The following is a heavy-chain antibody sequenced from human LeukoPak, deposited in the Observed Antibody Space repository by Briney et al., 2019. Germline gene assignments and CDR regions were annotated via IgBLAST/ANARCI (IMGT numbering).Heavy chain of an antibody. CDR3: AEPIRGQLVIDY. CDR1: GFTFSSYG. J-gene: IGHJ4*02. D-gene: IGHD6-13*01. CDR2: IPYDGSNK. Sequence: GRSLRLSCAASGFTFSSYGMHWVRQAPGKGLEWVAVIPYDGSNKYYADSVKGRFTISRDNSKNTLYLQMNSLRAEDTAVYYCAEPIRGQLVIDYWGQGTLVTVSS. V-gene: IGHV3-30*18.